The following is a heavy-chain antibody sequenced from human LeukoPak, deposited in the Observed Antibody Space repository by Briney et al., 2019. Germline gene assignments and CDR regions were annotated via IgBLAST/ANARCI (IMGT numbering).Heavy chain of an antibody. J-gene: IGHJ6*02. CDR1: GGSISSYY. CDR2: IYTSGRT. Sequence: SETLSLTCTVSGGSISSYYWSWIRQPAGKGLEWIGRIYTSGRTNYNPSLKSRVTMSVDTSKNQFSLKLSSVTAADTAVYYCARDEPSRGYSGYDYDYYYYGMDVWGQGTTVTVSS. CDR3: ARDEPSRGYSGYDYDYYYYGMDV. D-gene: IGHD5-12*01. V-gene: IGHV4-4*07.